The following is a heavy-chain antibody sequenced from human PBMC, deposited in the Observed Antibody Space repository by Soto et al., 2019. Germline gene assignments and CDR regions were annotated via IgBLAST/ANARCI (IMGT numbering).Heavy chain of an antibody. Sequence: SETLSLTCTVSGGSISSYYWSWIRQPPGKGLEWIGYIYYSGSTNYNPSLKSRVTISVDTSKNQFSLKLSSVTAADTAVYYCARMYYDFWSGGPALYYYYYYMDVWGKGTTVTVSS. CDR1: GGSISSYY. CDR2: IYYSGST. CDR3: ARMYYDFWSGGPALYYYYYYMDV. J-gene: IGHJ6*03. V-gene: IGHV4-59*01. D-gene: IGHD3-3*01.